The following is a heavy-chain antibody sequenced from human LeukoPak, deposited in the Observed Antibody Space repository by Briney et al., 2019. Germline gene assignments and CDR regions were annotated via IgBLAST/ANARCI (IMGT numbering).Heavy chain of an antibody. CDR1: GYSFTGFY. D-gene: IGHD2-2*01. CDR3: ARHHRFCKTTSCEITGIDY. V-gene: IGHV1-2*02. J-gene: IGHJ4*02. CDR2: VNPNTGAT. Sequence: ASVKVSCKASGYSFTGFYIHWVRQAPCQGLEWVGWVNPNTGATKYAQKLKGMVLTTRDTSIRTAYMEMSRLRSDDTAVYYCARHHRFCKTTSCEITGIDYWGQGTLVTVSS.